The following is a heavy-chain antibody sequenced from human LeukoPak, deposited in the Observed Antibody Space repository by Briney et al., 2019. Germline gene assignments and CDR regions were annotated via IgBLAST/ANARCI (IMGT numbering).Heavy chain of an antibody. J-gene: IGHJ6*02. CDR1: GYSFTGYY. D-gene: IGHD3-22*01. V-gene: IGHV1-18*04. CDR2: ISAYNGNT. Sequence: ASVKVSCKASGYSFTGYYMHWVRQAPGQGLEWMGWISAYNGNTNYAQKLQGRVTITTDTSTSTAYMELRSLRSDDTAVYYCARATPYDSSGYYYLYYYGMDVWGQGTTVTVSS. CDR3: ARATPYDSSGYYYLYYYGMDV.